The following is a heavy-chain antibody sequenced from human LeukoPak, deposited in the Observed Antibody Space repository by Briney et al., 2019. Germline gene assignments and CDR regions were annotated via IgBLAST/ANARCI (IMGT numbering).Heavy chain of an antibody. CDR2: ISGSGGST. Sequence: GGSLRLSCAASGFTFNIYGMNWVRQAPGKGLEWVSAISGSGGSTYYADSVKGRFTISRDNSKNTLYLQMNSLRAEDTAVYYCANPPVTTTPNLGYWGQGTLVTVSS. CDR1: GFTFNIYG. J-gene: IGHJ4*02. CDR3: ANPPVTTTPNLGY. D-gene: IGHD4-11*01. V-gene: IGHV3-23*01.